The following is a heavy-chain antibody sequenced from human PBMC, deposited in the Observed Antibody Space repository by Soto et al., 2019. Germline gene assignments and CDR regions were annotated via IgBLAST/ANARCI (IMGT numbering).Heavy chain of an antibody. J-gene: IGHJ3*02. V-gene: IGHV1-8*01. D-gene: IGHD2-2*01. CDR2: MNPNSGNT. CDR1: GYTFTSYD. Sequence: ASVKVSCKASGYTFTSYDINWVRQATGQGLEWMGWMNPNSGNTGYAQKFQGRVTMTRNTSISTAYMELSRLRSDDTAVYYCARGGDIVVVPAAVYAFYIWGQGTMVTVS. CDR3: ARGGDIVVVPAAVYAFYI.